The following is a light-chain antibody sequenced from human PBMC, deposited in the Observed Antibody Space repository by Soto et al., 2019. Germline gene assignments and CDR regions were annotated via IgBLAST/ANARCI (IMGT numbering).Light chain of an antibody. CDR2: ENN. V-gene: IGLV1-51*02. CDR1: SSNIGNNY. CDR3: GTWDSSLSARVV. Sequence: QSVLTHPPSVSAAPGQKVTISCSGSSSNIGNNYVSWYQQLPGTAPKLLIYENNKRPSGIPDRFSGSKSGTSATLGITGLQTGDEADYYCGTWDSSLSARVVFGGGTKLTVL. J-gene: IGLJ2*01.